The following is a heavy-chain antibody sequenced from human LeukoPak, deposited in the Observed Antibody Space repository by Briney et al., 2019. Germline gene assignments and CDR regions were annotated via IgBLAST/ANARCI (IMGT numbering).Heavy chain of an antibody. CDR1: GDSVSSNSAA. CDR2: TYYRSKWYN. V-gene: IGHV6-1*01. CDR3: AREGAAAGTGDYYYYYYMDV. Sequence: SQTLSLTCAISGDSVSSNSAAWNWIRQSPSRGLEWLGRTYYRSKWYNDYAVSVKSRITINPDTSKNQFSLQLDSVTPEDTAVYYCAREGAAAGTGDYYYYYYMDVWGKGTTVTVSS. D-gene: IGHD6-13*01. J-gene: IGHJ6*03.